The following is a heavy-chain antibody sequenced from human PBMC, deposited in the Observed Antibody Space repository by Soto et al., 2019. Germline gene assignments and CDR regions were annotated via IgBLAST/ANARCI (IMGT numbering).Heavy chain of an antibody. D-gene: IGHD4-17*01. V-gene: IGHV4-30-4*01. CDR2: IYYSGST. CDR1: GGSISSGDYY. J-gene: IGHJ6*02. Sequence: PSETLSLTCTVSGGSISSGDYYWSWIRQPPGKGLEWIGYIYYSGSTYYNPSLKSRVTISVDTSKNQFSLKLSSVTAADTAVYYCARDQDYGGYYYGMDVWGQGTTVPVSS. CDR3: ARDQDYGGYYYGMDV.